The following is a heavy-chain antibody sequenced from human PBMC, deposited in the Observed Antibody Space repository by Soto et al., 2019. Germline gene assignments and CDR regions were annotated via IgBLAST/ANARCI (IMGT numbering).Heavy chain of an antibody. V-gene: IGHV3-30-3*01. Sequence: GGSLRLFSAASGFTFSSYAMHWVRQAPGKGLEWVAVISYDGSNKYYADSVKGRFTISRDNSKNTLYLQMNSLRAEDTAVYYCARGPVVVITPYYFDYWGQGPLVPVPS. CDR1: GFTFSSYA. J-gene: IGHJ4*02. D-gene: IGHD3-22*01. CDR2: ISYDGSNK. CDR3: ARGPVVVITPYYFDY.